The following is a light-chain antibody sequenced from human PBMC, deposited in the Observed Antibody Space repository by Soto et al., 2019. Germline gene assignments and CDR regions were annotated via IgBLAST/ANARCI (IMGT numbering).Light chain of an antibody. CDR2: QVS. V-gene: IGKV2-24*01. Sequence: DVVMTQTPLSLPVTLGQPAPSSCRSSQSLIHSNGNTYLSWLQQRPGQPPRLLIYQVSNRFSGVPDKFTGRGAGTDFTLKISRVEAEDVGVYDCIPSTHFRRTFGQWTKVEIK. CDR1: QSLIHSNGNTY. J-gene: IGKJ1*01. CDR3: IPSTHFRRT.